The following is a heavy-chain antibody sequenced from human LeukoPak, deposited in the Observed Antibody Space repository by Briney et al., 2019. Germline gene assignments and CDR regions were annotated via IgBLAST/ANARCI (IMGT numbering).Heavy chain of an antibody. J-gene: IGHJ4*02. D-gene: IGHD3-9*01. CDR3: ARGLTGDS. V-gene: IGHV1-2*02. CDR1: GSSLNAYY. Sequence: ASVKVSCKASGSSLNAYYMNWVRQAPGQGLEWMGWINPNTGDTNYAQKFQGRVTMTRDRSISTVYMELSSLRFDDTAVYYGARGLTGDSWGQGTLVTVSS. CDR2: INPNTGDT.